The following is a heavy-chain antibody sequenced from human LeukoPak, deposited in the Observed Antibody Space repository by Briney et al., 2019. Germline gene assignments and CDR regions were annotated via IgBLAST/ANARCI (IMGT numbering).Heavy chain of an antibody. D-gene: IGHD3-10*01. J-gene: IGHJ4*02. CDR3: AKDFDYYGSGPLED. Sequence: GGSLRLSCAASGFTFSSYAMSWVRQVPGKGLEWVSVISGSGDNTYYADSVKGRFTISRDNSKNTLYLQMNSLRAEDTAVYYCAKDFDYYGSGPLEDWGQGTLVTVSS. CDR1: GFTFSSYA. CDR2: ISGSGDNT. V-gene: IGHV3-23*01.